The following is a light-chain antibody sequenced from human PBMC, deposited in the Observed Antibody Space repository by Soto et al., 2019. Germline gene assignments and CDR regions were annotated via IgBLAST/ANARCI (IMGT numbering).Light chain of an antibody. Sequence: QSVLTQPPSVSGAPGQRVTIFCTGSRSNIGAGYDVHWYQQLPGTAPKLLIYGNSNRPSGVPDRFSGSKSGTSASLAITGLQAEDEADYYCQSYDSSLSGSYVFGTGTKLTVL. CDR2: GNS. CDR1: RSNIGAGYD. CDR3: QSYDSSLSGSYV. V-gene: IGLV1-40*01. J-gene: IGLJ1*01.